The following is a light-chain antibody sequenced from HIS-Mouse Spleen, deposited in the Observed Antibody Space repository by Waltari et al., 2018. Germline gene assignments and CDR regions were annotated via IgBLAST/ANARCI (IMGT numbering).Light chain of an antibody. Sequence: QLVLTQSPSASASLGASVKLTCTLSSGHSSYAIAWHQQQPEKGPRYLMKLNSDGSHSKGHGIPDRFSGSSSGAERYLTISSLQSEDEADYYCQTWGTGILVVFGGGTKLTVL. CDR2: LNSDGSH. V-gene: IGLV4-69*01. J-gene: IGLJ2*01. CDR1: SGHSSYA. CDR3: QTWGTGILVV.